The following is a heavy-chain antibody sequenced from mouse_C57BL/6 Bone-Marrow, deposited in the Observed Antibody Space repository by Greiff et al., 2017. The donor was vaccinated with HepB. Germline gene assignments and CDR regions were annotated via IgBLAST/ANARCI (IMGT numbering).Heavy chain of an antibody. V-gene: IGHV1-81*01. D-gene: IGHD4-1*01. CDR2: IYPRSGNT. CDR3: AREMLGRAMDY. J-gene: IGHJ4*01. Sequence: QVHLKQSGAELARPGASVKLSCKASGYTFTSYGISWVKQRTGQGLEWIGEIYPRSGNTYYNEKFKGKATLTADKSSSTAYMELRSLTSEDSAVYFCAREMLGRAMDYWGQGTSVTVSS. CDR1: GYTFTSYG.